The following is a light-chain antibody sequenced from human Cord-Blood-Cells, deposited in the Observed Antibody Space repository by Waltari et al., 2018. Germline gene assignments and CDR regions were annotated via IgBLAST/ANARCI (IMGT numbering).Light chain of an antibody. CDR3: QQANSVPDT. V-gene: IGKV1-12*01. CDR1: TGISSW. Sequence: DLHMTWPPSSVSACVGERVTVTCRARTGISSWLSWYQQKPGTAPLLLIYAASSLQSGVPSRFSVSGSGTDFSLSNISVQPSDFAAYCGQQANSVPDTLGDATKLAL. J-gene: IGKJ2*01. CDR2: AAS.